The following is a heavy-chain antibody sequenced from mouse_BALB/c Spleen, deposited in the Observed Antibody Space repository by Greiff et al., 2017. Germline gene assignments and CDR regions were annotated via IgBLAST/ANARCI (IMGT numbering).Heavy chain of an antibody. CDR2: ILPGSGST. J-gene: IGHJ2*01. V-gene: IGHV1-9*01. D-gene: IGHD1-1*01. Sequence: VKLVESGAELMKPGASVKISCKATGYTFSSYWIEWVKQRPGHGLEWIGEILPGSGSTNYNEKFKGKATFTADTSSNTAYMQLSSLTSEDSAVYNCARITTVVADFDYWGQGTTLTVSS. CDR3: ARITTVVADFDY. CDR1: GYTFSSYW.